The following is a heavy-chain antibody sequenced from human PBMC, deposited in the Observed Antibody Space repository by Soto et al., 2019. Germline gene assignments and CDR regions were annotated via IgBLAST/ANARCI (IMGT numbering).Heavy chain of an antibody. Sequence: QVQLVQSGAAVKKPGASVKVSCKASGYTFNSYGISWVRQAPGQGLEWMGWISAYNDNTNYAQNLQGRVTMTTDTSTSPAYMELRSLGSDETAVYYWARESPPADYWGQGTLVTVSS. CDR2: ISAYNDNT. CDR1: GYTFNSYG. CDR3: ARESPPADY. J-gene: IGHJ4*02. V-gene: IGHV1-18*01.